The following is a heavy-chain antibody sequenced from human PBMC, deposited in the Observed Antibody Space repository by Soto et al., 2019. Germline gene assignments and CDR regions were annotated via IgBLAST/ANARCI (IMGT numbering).Heavy chain of an antibody. CDR3: ARDPHYDSSGYLASNGMDV. CDR2: IYSDGST. J-gene: IGHJ6*02. D-gene: IGHD3-22*01. V-gene: IGHV3-53*04. Sequence: EVQLVESGGGLVQPGGSLRLSCAASGFTVSSNYMSWVRQAPGKGLEWVSVIYSDGSTYYADSVKGRFTISRHNSKNTLYLQMNSLRAEDTAVYYCARDPHYDSSGYLASNGMDVWGQGTTVTVSS. CDR1: GFTVSSNY.